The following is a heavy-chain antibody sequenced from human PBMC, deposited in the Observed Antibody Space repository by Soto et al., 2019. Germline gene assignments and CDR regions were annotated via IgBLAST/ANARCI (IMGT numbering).Heavy chain of an antibody. CDR2: IYHSGST. Sequence: SETLSLTCAVYGGSFSGYYWSWIRQPPGKGLGWIGEIYHSGSTNYNPSLKSRVTIAVDTSISLKLSSVTAADTAVYYCARGLYYYGGGRRGEAFDIWGQGTMVTVSS. CDR3: ARGLYYYGGGRRGEAFDI. V-gene: IGHV4-34*01. D-gene: IGHD3-10*01. CDR1: GGSFSGYY. J-gene: IGHJ3*02.